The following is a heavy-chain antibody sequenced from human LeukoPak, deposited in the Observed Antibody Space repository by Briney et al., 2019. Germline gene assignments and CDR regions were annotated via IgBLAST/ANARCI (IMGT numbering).Heavy chain of an antibody. CDR2: ISSSSTI. Sequence: GRSLRLSCAASGFTFSSYSMNWVRQAPGKGLEWVSYISSSSTIYYADSVKGRFTISRDNAKNSLYLQMNSLRAEDTAVYYCARGLRTFSGSYYNWFDPWGQGTLVTVSS. V-gene: IGHV3-48*04. CDR1: GFTFSSYS. J-gene: IGHJ5*02. D-gene: IGHD1-26*01. CDR3: ARGLRTFSGSYYNWFDP.